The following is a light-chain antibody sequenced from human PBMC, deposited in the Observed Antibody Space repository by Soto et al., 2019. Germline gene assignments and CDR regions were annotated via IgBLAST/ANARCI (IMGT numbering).Light chain of an antibody. V-gene: IGKV1-5*01. CDR3: QKYHSYRT. Sequence: DIQMTQSPSTLSASVGDRVTITCRASQSISSWLAWYQQKPGKAPKLLIYDASSLVSGVPSRFSGSGSGTEFTLTISSLQPDDFATYCCQKYHSYRTFGQGTKLELK. CDR1: QSISSW. J-gene: IGKJ2*02. CDR2: DAS.